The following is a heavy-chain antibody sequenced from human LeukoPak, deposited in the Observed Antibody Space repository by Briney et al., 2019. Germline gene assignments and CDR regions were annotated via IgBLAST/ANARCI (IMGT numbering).Heavy chain of an antibody. D-gene: IGHD6-19*01. CDR3: ATDSSGRPVGYFDY. Sequence: GGSLRLSCAASGFTFSSYAMSWVRQAPGKGLEWVSAISGSGGSTYYADSVKGRFTISRDNSKNTLYLQMNSLRAEDTAVYYCATDSSGRPVGYFDYWGQGTLVTVSS. CDR2: ISGSGGST. J-gene: IGHJ4*02. CDR1: GFTFSSYA. V-gene: IGHV3-23*01.